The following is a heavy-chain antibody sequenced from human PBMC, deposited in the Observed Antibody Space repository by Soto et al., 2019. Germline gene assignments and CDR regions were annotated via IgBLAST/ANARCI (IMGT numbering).Heavy chain of an antibody. V-gene: IGHV3-33*01. J-gene: IGHJ4*02. CDR3: ASRVGD. Sequence: QVQLVESGGGVVQPGRSLRLSCAASGFTFSSYGMHWVRQAPGKGLEWVAVIWYDGSSKYYADSVKGRFTISRDNSKNTLYLQMNSLRAEDTAVYYCASRVGDWGQGTLVTVSS. D-gene: IGHD3-16*01. CDR2: IWYDGSSK. CDR1: GFTFSSYG.